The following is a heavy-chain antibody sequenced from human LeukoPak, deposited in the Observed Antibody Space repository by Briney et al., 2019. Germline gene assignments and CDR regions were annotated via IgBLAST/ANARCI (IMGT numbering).Heavy chain of an antibody. CDR1: GFTFSDYY. CDR3: ARAAGYSYANDAFDI. CDR2: ISSSSSYI. V-gene: IGHV3-21*01. Sequence: GGSLRLSCAASGFTFSDYYMSWVRQAPGKGLEWVSSISSSSSYIYYADSVKGRFTISRDNAKNSLYLQMNSLRAEDTAVYYCARAAGYSYANDAFDIWGQGTMVTVSS. D-gene: IGHD5-18*01. J-gene: IGHJ3*02.